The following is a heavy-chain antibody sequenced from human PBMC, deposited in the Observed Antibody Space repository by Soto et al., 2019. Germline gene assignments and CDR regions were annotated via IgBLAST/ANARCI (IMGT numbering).Heavy chain of an antibody. D-gene: IGHD6-6*01. CDR1: GYTFTGYY. V-gene: IGHV1-2*04. Sequence: GVSVQVSCKTAGYTFTGYYMHWVRQAPGQGIEWMGLLNPNSGGTNYAQKFKGWVNMTRDTSISTAYMELSRLSSDDTAVYYCARTGDTSSYDXWGQGTLVTVSX. CDR2: LNPNSGGT. J-gene: IGHJ5*02. CDR3: ARTGDTSSYDX.